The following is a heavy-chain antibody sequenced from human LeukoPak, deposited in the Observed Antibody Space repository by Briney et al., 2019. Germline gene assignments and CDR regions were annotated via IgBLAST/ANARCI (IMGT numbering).Heavy chain of an antibody. D-gene: IGHD1-20*01. CDR3: ARGYNWASPTRNFYYMDV. J-gene: IGHJ6*03. CDR2: IYSSGST. Sequence: ETLSLTCTISGGSISSYYWSWIRQPAGKGLEWIGRIYSSGSTNYNPSLKSRVTMSVDTSQNQFSLKVSSVTAADTAVYYCARGYNWASPTRNFYYMDVWGKGTTATVSS. CDR1: GGSISSYY. V-gene: IGHV4-4*07.